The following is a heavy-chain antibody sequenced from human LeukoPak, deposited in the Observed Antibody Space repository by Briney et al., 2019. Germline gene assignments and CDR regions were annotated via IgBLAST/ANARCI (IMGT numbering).Heavy chain of an antibody. Sequence: RASVEVSCKASGYTFTSYDINWVRQATGQGLEWMGWMNPNSGNTGYAQKFQGRVTMTRNTSISTAYMELSSLRSEDTAVYYCARGSYGYLGFDYWGQGTLITVSS. CDR3: ARGSYGYLGFDY. CDR1: GYTFTSYD. J-gene: IGHJ4*02. CDR2: MNPNSGNT. D-gene: IGHD5-18*01. V-gene: IGHV1-8*01.